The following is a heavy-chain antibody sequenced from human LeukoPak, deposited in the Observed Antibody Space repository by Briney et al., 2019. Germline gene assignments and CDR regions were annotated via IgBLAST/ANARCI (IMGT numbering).Heavy chain of an antibody. CDR3: ARYTPSSERWFDP. CDR2: IYPSGST. D-gene: IGHD2-2*02. V-gene: IGHV4-4*07. J-gene: IGHJ5*02. Sequence: PSETLSLTCTVSGGSISGYYRNWIRQPAGKGLEWIGRIYPSGSTYYNPSHKSRVSMSVDRSKNQVSLNLNSGTAADTAGYYCARYTPSSERWFDPWGQGTRVSVSA. CDR1: GGSISGYY.